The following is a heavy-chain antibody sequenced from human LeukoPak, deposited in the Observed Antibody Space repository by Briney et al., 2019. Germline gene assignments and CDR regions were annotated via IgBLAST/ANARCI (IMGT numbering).Heavy chain of an antibody. CDR2: ISFHGSDE. D-gene: IGHD3-22*01. Sequence: GGSLRLSCAASGFSFRSFAMHWVRQAPGKGLEWVAGISFHGSDEYYVDSVKGRFTISRDNSKSMLYLQMFNLRTEDTAIYYCARDKGAANSGYSDSWGQGTLVIVSS. J-gene: IGHJ4*02. CDR1: GFSFRSFA. CDR3: ARDKGAANSGYSDS. V-gene: IGHV3-30*03.